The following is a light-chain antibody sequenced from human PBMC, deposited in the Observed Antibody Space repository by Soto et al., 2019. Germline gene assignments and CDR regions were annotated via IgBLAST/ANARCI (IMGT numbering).Light chain of an antibody. CDR3: AGWDDSLSGVV. J-gene: IGLJ2*01. CDR2: RNN. Sequence: QLVLTQPPSASGTPGQRVTISCSGSSSNIGSNYVYWYQQVPGTAPKLLIYRNNQRPSGVPDRFSGSKSGTSASLAISGLRSDDEADYYCAGWDDSLSGVVFGGGTKLTVL. V-gene: IGLV1-47*01. CDR1: SSNIGSNY.